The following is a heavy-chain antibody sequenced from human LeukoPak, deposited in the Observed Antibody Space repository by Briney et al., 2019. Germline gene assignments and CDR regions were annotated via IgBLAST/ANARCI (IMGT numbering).Heavy chain of an antibody. Sequence: PGGSLRLSCAASRFTFSSYEMNWVRQAPGKGLEWVSYISGSGIKHYSESVKGGFTISRDNAKNSLYLQMNSLRVEDTAVYYCAREDTGVAFDIWGQGTTVTV. CDR3: AREDTGVAFDI. CDR1: RFTFSSYE. CDR2: ISGSGIK. D-gene: IGHD2-8*01. V-gene: IGHV3-48*03. J-gene: IGHJ3*02.